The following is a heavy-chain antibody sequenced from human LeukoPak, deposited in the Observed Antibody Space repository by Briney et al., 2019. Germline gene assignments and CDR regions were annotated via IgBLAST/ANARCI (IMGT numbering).Heavy chain of an antibody. CDR2: ISGSGGST. D-gene: IGHD3-10*01. Sequence: PGGSLRLSCAASGFTFSTYAMSWVRQAPGKGLEWVSAISGSGGSTYYADSVKGRFTISRDNSKNTLYLQMNSLRAEDTAVHYCAKAWFGGLGFYYFDFWGQGTLVTVSS. J-gene: IGHJ4*02. CDR1: GFTFSTYA. CDR3: AKAWFGGLGFYYFDF. V-gene: IGHV3-23*01.